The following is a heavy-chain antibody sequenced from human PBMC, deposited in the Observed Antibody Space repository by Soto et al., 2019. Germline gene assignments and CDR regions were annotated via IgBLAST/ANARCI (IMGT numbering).Heavy chain of an antibody. V-gene: IGHV3-7*05. CDR1: GFSFSNYW. J-gene: IGHJ6*02. CDR2: INQDGSGK. CDR3: ARDPYNHGDYGYGIDV. D-gene: IGHD3-10*01. Sequence: EVQLVESGGGLVQPGGSLRLSCVVSGFSFSNYWMSWVRQAPGKGLEWVANINQDGSGKVYVDSVKGRFTISRDNAENSLSLQMNSLRAEDAAVYYCARDPYNHGDYGYGIDVWGQGTTVTVSS.